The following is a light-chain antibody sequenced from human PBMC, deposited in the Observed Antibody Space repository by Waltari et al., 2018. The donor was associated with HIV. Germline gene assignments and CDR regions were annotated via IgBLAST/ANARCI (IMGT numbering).Light chain of an antibody. Sequence: EIVITQSPATLSVSPGGRATPSCRASPSVSNSVVWYQQRPGQARRLIIYGASTRATGIPGRFSGSGSGTEFTLTINSLQSEDFADYCCQKYNSWPRTFGQGTKVEVK. V-gene: IGKV3-15*01. J-gene: IGKJ1*01. CDR2: GAS. CDR1: PSVSNS. CDR3: QKYNSWPRT.